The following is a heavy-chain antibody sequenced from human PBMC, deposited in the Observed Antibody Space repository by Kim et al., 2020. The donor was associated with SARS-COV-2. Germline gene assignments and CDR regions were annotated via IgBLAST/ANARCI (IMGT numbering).Heavy chain of an antibody. Sequence: SETLSLTCAVYGGSFSGYYWSWIRQPPGKGLEWIGEINHSGSTNYNPSLKSRVTISVDTSKNQFSLKLSSVTAADTAVYYCASAHYYDSSGYLLTLDYWGQGTLVTVSS. CDR3: ASAHYYDSSGYLLTLDY. D-gene: IGHD3-22*01. V-gene: IGHV4-34*01. J-gene: IGHJ4*02. CDR1: GGSFSGYY. CDR2: INHSGST.